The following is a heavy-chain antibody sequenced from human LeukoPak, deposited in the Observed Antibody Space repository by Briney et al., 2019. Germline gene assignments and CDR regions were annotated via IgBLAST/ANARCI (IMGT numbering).Heavy chain of an antibody. D-gene: IGHD3-10*01. CDR1: GGSISSYY. CDR2: IYYSGST. CDR3: ARNPSHMVRGWMVVGPFDP. Sequence: LETLSLTCTVSGGSISSYYWSWIRQPPGKGLEWIGYIYYSGSTNYNPSLKSRVTISVDTSKNQFSLKLSSVTAADTAVYYCARNPSHMVRGWMVVGPFDPWGQGTLVTVSS. V-gene: IGHV4-59*01. J-gene: IGHJ5*02.